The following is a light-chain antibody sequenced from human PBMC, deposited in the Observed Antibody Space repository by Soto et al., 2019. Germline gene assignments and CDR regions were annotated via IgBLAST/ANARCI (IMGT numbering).Light chain of an antibody. J-gene: IGLJ2*01. CDR1: SGHSSYA. Sequence: QSVLTQSPSASASLGASVKLTCTLSSGHSSYAIAWHQQQPEKGPRYLMKLDSDGSHFKGDGIPDRFSGSSSGTERYLTXXXLQSEDEADYYCQTWATGIVVFGGGTKLTVL. V-gene: IGLV4-69*01. CDR2: LDSDGSH. CDR3: QTWATGIVV.